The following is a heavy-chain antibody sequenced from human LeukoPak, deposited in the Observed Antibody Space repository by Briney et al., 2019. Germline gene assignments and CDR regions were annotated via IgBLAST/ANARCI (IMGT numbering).Heavy chain of an antibody. Sequence: ASVKVSCKASGYTFTGYYMHWVRQAPGQGLERMGWINPNSGGTDYAQKFQGRVTMTRDTSISTAYMELSRLRSDDTAVYYCARVSSVRGVIPNYYFDYWGQGTLVTVSS. V-gene: IGHV1-2*02. CDR2: INPNSGGT. CDR1: GYTFTGYY. J-gene: IGHJ4*02. D-gene: IGHD3-10*01. CDR3: ARVSSVRGVIPNYYFDY.